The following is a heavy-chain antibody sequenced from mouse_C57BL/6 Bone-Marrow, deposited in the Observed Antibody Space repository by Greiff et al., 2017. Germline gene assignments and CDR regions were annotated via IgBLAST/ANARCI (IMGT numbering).Heavy chain of an antibody. D-gene: IGHD2-1*01. CDR2: IDPENGDT. CDR3: TVIPGAY. CDR1: GFNIKDDY. J-gene: IGHJ3*01. Sequence: EVQLQQSGAELVRPGASVTLSCTASGFNIKDDYMHWVKQRPEQGLEWIGWIDPENGDTEYASKFQGKATITADTSSNTAYLQRSSLASEDTAVYYCTVIPGAYWGQGTLVTVSA. V-gene: IGHV14-4*01.